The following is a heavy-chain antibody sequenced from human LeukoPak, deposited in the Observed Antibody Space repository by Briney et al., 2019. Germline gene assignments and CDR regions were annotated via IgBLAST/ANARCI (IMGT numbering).Heavy chain of an antibody. Sequence: GESLKISCKDSGNTFTIYWIGWVRQMPGKGLEWMGIINPGDSDTRYSPSFQGQVTISADKSISTAYLQWSSLKASDTAMYYCANPPVDYYGDYGPALTGWGQGTLVTVSS. CDR3: ANPPVDYYGDYGPALTG. J-gene: IGHJ4*02. D-gene: IGHD4-17*01. CDR2: INPGDSDT. V-gene: IGHV5-51*01. CDR1: GNTFTIYW.